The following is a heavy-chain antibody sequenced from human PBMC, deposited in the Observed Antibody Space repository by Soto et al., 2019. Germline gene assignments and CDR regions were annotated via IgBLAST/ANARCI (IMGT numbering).Heavy chain of an antibody. D-gene: IGHD3-22*01. V-gene: IGHV3-30-3*01. Sequence: QVQLVESGGGVVQPGRSLRLSCAASGFTFSSYARHWVRQAPGKGLEWVAVISYDGSNKYYADSVKGRFTISRDNSKNTLYLQMNSLRAEDTAVYYCAPRGGYYHEYFQHWGQGTLVTVSS. CDR1: GFTFSSYA. CDR2: ISYDGSNK. J-gene: IGHJ1*01. CDR3: APRGGYYHEYFQH.